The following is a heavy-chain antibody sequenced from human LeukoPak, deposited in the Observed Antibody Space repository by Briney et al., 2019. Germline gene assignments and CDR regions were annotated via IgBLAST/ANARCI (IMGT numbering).Heavy chain of an antibody. CDR1: GFTFSSYA. CDR3: AKSTSSPYGSGSGSDAFDI. Sequence: GGSLRLSCAASGFTFSSYAMSWVRQAPGKGLEWVSAISGSGGSTYYADSVKGRFTISRDNSKNTLYLQMNSLRAEDTAVYYCAKSTSSPYGSGSGSDAFDIWGQGTMVTVSS. D-gene: IGHD3-10*01. V-gene: IGHV3-23*01. J-gene: IGHJ3*02. CDR2: ISGSGGST.